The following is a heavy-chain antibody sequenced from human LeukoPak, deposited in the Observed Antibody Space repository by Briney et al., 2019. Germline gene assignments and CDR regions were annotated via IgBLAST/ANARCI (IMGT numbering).Heavy chain of an antibody. CDR1: GYTLTELS. CDR2: FDPEDGET. CDR3: ASPGRYSHVDY. J-gene: IGHJ4*02. D-gene: IGHD5-18*01. Sequence: ASVKVSCKVSGYTLTELSMHWVRQAPGKGLEWMGGFDPEDGETIYAQKFQGRVTMTRDTSISTAYMELSRLRSDDTAVYYCASPGRYSHVDYWGQGTLVTVSS. V-gene: IGHV1-24*01.